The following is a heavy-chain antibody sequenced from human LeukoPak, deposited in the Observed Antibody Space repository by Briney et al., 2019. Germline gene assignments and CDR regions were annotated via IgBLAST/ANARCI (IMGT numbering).Heavy chain of an antibody. D-gene: IGHD3-10*01. Sequence: PGRSLRLSCAASGFTFSSYVMHWVRQAPGEGLEWVAVISYDGSNKYYADSVKGRFSISRDNSKNTLFLQMQSLRAEDTAVYYCARDRGIYGSGSYYNPDWNFDLWGRGTLVSVSS. V-gene: IGHV3-30-3*01. CDR1: GFTFSSYV. CDR2: ISYDGSNK. J-gene: IGHJ2*01. CDR3: ARDRGIYGSGSYYNPDWNFDL.